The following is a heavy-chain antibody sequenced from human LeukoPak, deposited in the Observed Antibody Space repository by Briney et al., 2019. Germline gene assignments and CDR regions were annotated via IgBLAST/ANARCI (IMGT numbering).Heavy chain of an antibody. Sequence: PSQTLSLTCTVSGGSISSGGYYWSWIRQHPGKGLEWIGYIYYSGSTYYNPSLKSRVTISVDTSKNQFSLKLSSVTAADTAVYYCARGGRIVVVPSAISFRGNWFDPWGQGTLVTVSS. D-gene: IGHD2-2*02. V-gene: IGHV4-31*03. J-gene: IGHJ5*02. CDR2: IYYSGST. CDR3: ARGGRIVVVPSAISFRGNWFDP. CDR1: GGSISSGGYY.